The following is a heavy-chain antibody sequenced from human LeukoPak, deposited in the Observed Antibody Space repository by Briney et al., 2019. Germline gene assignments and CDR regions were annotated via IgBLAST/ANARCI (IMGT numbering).Heavy chain of an antibody. J-gene: IGHJ6*02. CDR3: ARVLVAFDYYYYGMDV. Sequence: ASVKVSCKASGGTFSSYAISWVRQAPGQGLEWMGGIIPIFGTANYAQKFQGRVTFTADESTSTAYMELSSLRSEDTAVYYCARVLVAFDYYYYGMDVWGQGTTVTVSS. CDR1: GGTFSSYA. V-gene: IGHV1-69*13. CDR2: IIPIFGTA. D-gene: IGHD2-2*01.